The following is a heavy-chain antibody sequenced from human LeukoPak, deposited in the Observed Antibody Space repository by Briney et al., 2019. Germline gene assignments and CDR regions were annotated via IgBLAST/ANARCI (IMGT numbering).Heavy chain of an antibody. D-gene: IGHD4-17*01. V-gene: IGHV1-69*05. CDR3: ARDVHGDYGSGWFDP. CDR2: IMPLFGTA. CDR1: GGTFNNSA. J-gene: IGHJ5*02. Sequence: SVKVSCKTSGGTFNNSAISWVRQTPGQGLEWLGGIMPLFGTAGYAQKFQGRVTITKDESTRTVYFELTSLTSDDTAVYYCARDVHGDYGSGWFDPWGQGTLVSVSS.